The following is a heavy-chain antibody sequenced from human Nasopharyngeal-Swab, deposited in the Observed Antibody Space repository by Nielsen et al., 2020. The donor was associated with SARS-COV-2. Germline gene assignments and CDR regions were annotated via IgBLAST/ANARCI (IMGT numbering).Heavy chain of an antibody. V-gene: IGHV5-10-1*01. Sequence: VRQMHGKGLGWMGRIDPSDSYTNYSPSFQGHVTISADKSISTAYLQWSSLKASDTAMYYCARHPYYDSSGYSPLYFDYWGQGTLVTVSS. D-gene: IGHD3-22*01. J-gene: IGHJ4*02. CDR2: IDPSDSYT. CDR3: ARHPYYDSSGYSPLYFDY.